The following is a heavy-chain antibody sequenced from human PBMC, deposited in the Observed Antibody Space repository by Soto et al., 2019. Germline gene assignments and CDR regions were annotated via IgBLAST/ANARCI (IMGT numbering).Heavy chain of an antibody. J-gene: IGHJ5*02. Sequence: SETLSLTCAVYGGSFSDYYWNWIRQPPGKGLERIGEINHSGSTNYNPSLKSRVTISVDTSKNHFSLNLSSVTAADTAVYSCARGRVGATNWNWFDPWGQGTLVTVSS. CDR2: INHSGST. D-gene: IGHD1-26*01. V-gene: IGHV4-34*01. CDR3: ARGRVGATNWNWFDP. CDR1: GGSFSDYY.